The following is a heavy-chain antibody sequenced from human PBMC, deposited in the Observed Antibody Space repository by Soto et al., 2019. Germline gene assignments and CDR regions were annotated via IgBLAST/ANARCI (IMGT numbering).Heavy chain of an antibody. V-gene: IGHV4-59*01. CDR2: IYYSGST. CDR1: GGSISSYY. J-gene: IGHJ5*02. D-gene: IGHD4-17*01. CDR3: ARGITTFTVTIYWFGP. Sequence: NPSETLSLTCTVSGGSISSYYWSWIRQPPGKGLEWIGYIYYSGSTNYNPSLKSRVTISVDTSKNQFSLKLSSVTAADTAVYYCARGITTFTVTIYWFGPRGERT.